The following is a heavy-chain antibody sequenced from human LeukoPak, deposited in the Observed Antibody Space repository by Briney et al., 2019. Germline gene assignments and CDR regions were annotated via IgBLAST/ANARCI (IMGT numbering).Heavy chain of an antibody. J-gene: IGHJ3*02. CDR2: IYHSGST. V-gene: IGHV4-4*02. CDR1: GGSISSSSW. D-gene: IGHD3-22*01. CDR3: ARDRGPYYYDSSGHDAFDI. Sequence: SETLSLTCAVSGGSISSSSWWSWVRQPPGKGLEWIGEIYHSGSTNYNPSLKSRVTISVDKSKNQFSLKLSSVTAADTAVYYCARDRGPYYYDSSGHDAFDIWGQGTMVTVSS.